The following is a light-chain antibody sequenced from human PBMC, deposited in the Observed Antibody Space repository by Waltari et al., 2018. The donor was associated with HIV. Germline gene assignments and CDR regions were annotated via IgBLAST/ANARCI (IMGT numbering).Light chain of an antibody. CDR2: AAS. V-gene: IGKV1-27*01. CDR1: HDIVNS. J-gene: IGKJ1*01. Sequence: IHLTQSPSSRSARVGHRVHISCRASHDIVNSLAWYQQRPGKIPKLLISAASTLKSGVPSRFSGGGSGTDFTLAISGLQPDDVATYYCQKYDTAPWAFGQGTTVGV. CDR3: QKYDTAPWA.